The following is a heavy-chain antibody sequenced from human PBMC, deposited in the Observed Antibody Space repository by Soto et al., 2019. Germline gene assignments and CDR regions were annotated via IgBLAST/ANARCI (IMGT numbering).Heavy chain of an antibody. Sequence: EVQLVESGGGLVQPGGSLRLSCAASGFTFSSYWMSWVRQAPGKGLEWVANIKQDGSEKYYVDSVKGRFTISRDNAKNSLYLQMNSLRAEDTAVYYCARVIRYCSGGSCIPGSDAFDIWGQGTMVTVSS. CDR3: ARVIRYCSGGSCIPGSDAFDI. D-gene: IGHD2-15*01. J-gene: IGHJ3*02. CDR1: GFTFSSYW. V-gene: IGHV3-7*01. CDR2: IKQDGSEK.